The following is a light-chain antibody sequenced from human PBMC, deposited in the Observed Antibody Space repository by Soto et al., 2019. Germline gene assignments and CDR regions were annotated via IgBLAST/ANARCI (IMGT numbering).Light chain of an antibody. V-gene: IGKV3-20*01. CDR3: QQYGNSWT. Sequence: EIVVTQSPGTLSLSPGERATLSCRASQSVNSYLAWYQQKPDQAPRLLIYGASSRATGIPDRFSGSGSGTDFTLTISRLEPEDFAVYYCQQYGNSWTFGQGTKVDIK. CDR2: GAS. CDR1: QSVNSY. J-gene: IGKJ1*01.